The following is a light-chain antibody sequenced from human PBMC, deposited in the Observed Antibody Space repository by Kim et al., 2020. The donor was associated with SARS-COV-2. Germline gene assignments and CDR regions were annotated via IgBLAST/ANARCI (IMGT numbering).Light chain of an antibody. V-gene: IGKV3-15*01. CDR3: QQYNNWPT. CDR2: GAS. Sequence: EIVMTQSPATLSVSPGERATLSCRASQSVSSNLAWYQQKPGQAPRLLMYGASTRATGIPARFSGSGSGTEFTLTISSLQSEDFALYYCQQYNNWPTFGPGTKVDIK. J-gene: IGKJ3*01. CDR1: QSVSSN.